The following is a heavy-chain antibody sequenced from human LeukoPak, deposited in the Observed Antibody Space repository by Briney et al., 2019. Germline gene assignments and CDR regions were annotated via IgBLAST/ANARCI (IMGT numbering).Heavy chain of an antibody. J-gene: IGHJ4*02. Sequence: SETLSLTCTVSGGSIRSSNYYWSWIRLPAGKGLEWIGRVYSSGSTNYNPSLKSRVTISVDMSKNQFSLKLSSVTAADTAVYYCARLSAAGRSYWGQGTLVTVSS. V-gene: IGHV4-61*02. CDR2: VYSSGST. D-gene: IGHD6-13*01. CDR3: ARLSAAGRSY. CDR1: GGSIRSSNYY.